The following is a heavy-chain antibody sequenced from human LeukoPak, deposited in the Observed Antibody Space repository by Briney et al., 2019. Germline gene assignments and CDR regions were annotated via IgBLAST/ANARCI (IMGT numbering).Heavy chain of an antibody. CDR3: ARGKKRTSEYYFDY. V-gene: IGHV3-74*01. Sequence: GGSLRLSCAASGFTFSSYWMHWVRHAPGKGLVWVSRINSDGSSTSYADSVKGRFTISRDNAKNTLYLQMNSLRAEDTAVYYCARGKKRTSEYYFDYWGQGTLVTVSS. J-gene: IGHJ4*02. CDR1: GFTFSSYW. CDR2: INSDGSST.